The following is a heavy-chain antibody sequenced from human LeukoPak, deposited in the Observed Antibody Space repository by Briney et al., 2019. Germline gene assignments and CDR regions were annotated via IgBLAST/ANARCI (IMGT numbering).Heavy chain of an antibody. Sequence: PSETLSLTCTVSGGSISSSSYYWGWIRQPPGKGLEWIGSIYYSGSTYYNPSLKSRVTISVDTSKNQFSLKLSSVTAADTAVYYCARGPSSGYYYYYYYMDVWGKGTTVTVSS. CDR1: GGSISSSSYY. CDR3: ARGPSSGYYYYYYYMDV. V-gene: IGHV4-39*07. CDR2: IYYSGST. D-gene: IGHD3-22*01. J-gene: IGHJ6*03.